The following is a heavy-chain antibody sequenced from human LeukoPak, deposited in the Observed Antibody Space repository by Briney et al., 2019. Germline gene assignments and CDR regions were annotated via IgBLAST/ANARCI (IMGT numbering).Heavy chain of an antibody. CDR1: GFTFSTYT. D-gene: IGHD2-15*01. Sequence: PGGSLRLSCAASGFTFSTYTMNWVRQAPGKGLEWVSSISSRSSYIYYADSVKGRFTISRDNAENSLYLQMNSLRAEDTAVYYCAKEGPGRAFDIWGQGTMVTVSS. V-gene: IGHV3-21*04. CDR3: AKEGPGRAFDI. J-gene: IGHJ3*02. CDR2: ISSRSSYI.